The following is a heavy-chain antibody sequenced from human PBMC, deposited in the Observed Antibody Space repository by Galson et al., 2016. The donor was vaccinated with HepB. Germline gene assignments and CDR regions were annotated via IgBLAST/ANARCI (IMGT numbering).Heavy chain of an antibody. D-gene: IGHD2-15*01. CDR3: AGERVEAATPWRYFDL. J-gene: IGHJ2*01. Sequence: SVKVSCKASGYTFSNYGISWVRQAPGQGLEWMGWISAYNGDTNYAQKLQGRVTMSSDTSTSTAYMELRTLRSDDTAVYYCAGERVEAATPWRYFDLWGRGTLVTVSS. V-gene: IGHV1-18*01. CDR1: GYTFSNYG. CDR2: ISAYNGDT.